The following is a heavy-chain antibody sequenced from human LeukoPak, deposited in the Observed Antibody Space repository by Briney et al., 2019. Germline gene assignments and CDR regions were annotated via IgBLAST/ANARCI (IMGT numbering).Heavy chain of an antibody. J-gene: IGHJ5*02. CDR2: IYTSGST. V-gene: IGHV4-4*07. Sequence: SETLSLTCTVSGGSISSYYWSWIRQPAGKGLEWIGRIYTSGSTNYNPSLKSRVTMSVDTSKNQFSLKLSSVTAADTAVYYCARDMEGILTGYSWFDPWGQGTLVTVSS. D-gene: IGHD3-9*01. CDR1: GGSISSYY. CDR3: ARDMEGILTGYSWFDP.